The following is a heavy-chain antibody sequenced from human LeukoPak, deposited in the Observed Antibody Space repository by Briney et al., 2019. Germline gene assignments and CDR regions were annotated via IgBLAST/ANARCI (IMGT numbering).Heavy chain of an antibody. CDR3: VRHVTGGVDY. CDR2: IYPVDSGT. J-gene: IGHJ4*02. V-gene: IGHV5-51*01. CDR1: GYSFTSYW. Sequence: AGESLKISCKGSGYSFTSYWIGWVRQMPGKGLDWVGIIYPVDSGTRYSPSFQGQVTISADKSISTAYLQWSSLKASDTAMYYCVRHVTGGVDYWGQGTLVTVSS. D-gene: IGHD2-8*02.